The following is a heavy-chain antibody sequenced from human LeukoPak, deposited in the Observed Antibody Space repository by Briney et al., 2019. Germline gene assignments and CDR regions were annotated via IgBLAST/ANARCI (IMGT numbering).Heavy chain of an antibody. CDR2: ISYDGSNK. D-gene: IGHD2-2*01. V-gene: IGHV3-30-3*01. Sequence: QPGGSLRLSCAASGLSFSGYWLHWVRQAPGKGLEWVAVISYDGSNKYYADSVKGRFTISRDNSKNTLYLQMNSLRAEDTAVYYCARAFPYCSSTSCLTWFDYWGQGTLVTVSS. J-gene: IGHJ4*02. CDR3: ARAFPYCSSTSCLTWFDY. CDR1: GLSFSGYW.